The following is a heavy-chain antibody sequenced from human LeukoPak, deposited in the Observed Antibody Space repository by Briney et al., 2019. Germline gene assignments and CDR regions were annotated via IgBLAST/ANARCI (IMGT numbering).Heavy chain of an antibody. V-gene: IGHV1-46*01. CDR1: GYTFTSYH. CDR3: ARDRGGSYSIDY. D-gene: IGHD1-26*01. CDR2: INCGDGYT. J-gene: IGHJ4*02. Sequence: GASVKVSCKASGYTFTSYHAHWVRQAPGQGLEWMGIINCGDGYTNYAQKFQGRVSVTTDTSTSTLYMELSSLRIEDTAIYYCARDRGGSYSIDYWGQGALVTVSS.